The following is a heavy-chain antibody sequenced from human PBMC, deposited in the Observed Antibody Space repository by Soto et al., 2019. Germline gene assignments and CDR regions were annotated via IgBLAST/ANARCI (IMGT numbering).Heavy chain of an antibody. J-gene: IGHJ5*02. CDR3: ARVGPYCGGDCYSPPP. CDR1: GYSISDDYY. Sequence: PSETLSLTCAVSGYSISDDYYWGWIRQPPGKGLEWIGTIYHSGSTYYNPSLKSRVTISVDASENHFSLKLSSVTAADTAVYYCARVGPYCGGDCYSPPPWGQGTLVTVSS. CDR2: IYHSGST. V-gene: IGHV4-38-2*01. D-gene: IGHD2-21*02.